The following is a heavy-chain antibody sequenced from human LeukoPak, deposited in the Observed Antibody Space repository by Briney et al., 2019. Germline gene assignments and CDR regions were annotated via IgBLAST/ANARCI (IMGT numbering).Heavy chain of an antibody. V-gene: IGHV3-23*01. CDR1: GFTFSKFA. D-gene: IGHD2-21*02. CDR3: ARAGALLEHIEVVTLDC. Sequence: PGGSLRLSCAASGFTFSKFALSWVRQAPGKGLEWVSTINDRGTGTYYADSVKGRFTISRDNSKNTLFLQINSLKTEDTAVYFCARAGALLEHIEVVTLDCWGQGTLVTVSS. CDR2: INDRGTGT. J-gene: IGHJ4*02.